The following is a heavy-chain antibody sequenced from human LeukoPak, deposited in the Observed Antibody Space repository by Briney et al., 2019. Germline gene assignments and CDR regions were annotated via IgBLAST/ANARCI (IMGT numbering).Heavy chain of an antibody. D-gene: IGHD6-19*01. V-gene: IGHV4-30-2*01. CDR3: ARSGWYSIDY. CDR2: INHSKST. Sequence: SQTLSLTCTVSGGSISSGGYYWSWIRQPPGKGLEWIGEINHSKSTNYNPSLKSRVIISLDTSKNQFSLKLTSVTAADTAVYYCARSGWYSIDYWGQGTLVTVSS. CDR1: GGSISSGGYY. J-gene: IGHJ4*02.